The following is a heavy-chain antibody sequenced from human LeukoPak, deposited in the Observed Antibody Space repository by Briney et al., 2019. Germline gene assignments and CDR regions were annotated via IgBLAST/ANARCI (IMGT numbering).Heavy chain of an antibody. CDR2: IYHSGST. CDR1: GGSISSYY. Sequence: PSETLSLTCTVSGGSISSYYWSWVRQPPGKGLEWIGYIYHSGSTNYNPSLKSRVNLSVDMAKNQISLKMSSVTAADTAVYYCARSRVWSDYWGYFDYWGQGTLVTVSS. D-gene: IGHD3-3*01. CDR3: ARSRVWSDYWGYFDY. J-gene: IGHJ4*02. V-gene: IGHV4-59*01.